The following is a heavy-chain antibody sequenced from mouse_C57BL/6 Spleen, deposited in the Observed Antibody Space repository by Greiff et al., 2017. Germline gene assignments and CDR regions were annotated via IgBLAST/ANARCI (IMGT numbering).Heavy chain of an antibody. D-gene: IGHD2-3*01. CDR3: ARERLLRYFDV. V-gene: IGHV5-4*01. CDR2: ISDGGSYT. J-gene: IGHJ1*03. Sequence: EVKLVESGGGLVKPGGSLKLSCAASGFTFSSYAMSWVRQTPEKRLEWVATISDGGSYTYYPDNVKGRFTISRDNAKNNLYLQMSHLKSEDTAMYYCARERLLRYFDVWGTGTTVTVSS. CDR1: GFTFSSYA.